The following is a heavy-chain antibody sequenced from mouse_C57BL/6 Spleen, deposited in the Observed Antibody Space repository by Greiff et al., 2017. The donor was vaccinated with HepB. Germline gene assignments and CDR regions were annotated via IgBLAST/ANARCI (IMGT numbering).Heavy chain of an antibody. CDR2: ISYDGSN. J-gene: IGHJ3*01. CDR3: ARDRNYGYPFAY. Sequence: EVQLVESGPGLVKPSQSLSLTCSVTGYSITSGYYWNWIRQFPGNKLEWMGYISYDGSNNYNPSLKNRISITRDTSKNQFFLKLNSVTTEDTATYYCARDRNYGYPFAYWGQGTLVTVSA. D-gene: IGHD2-2*01. CDR1: GYSITSGYY. V-gene: IGHV3-6*01.